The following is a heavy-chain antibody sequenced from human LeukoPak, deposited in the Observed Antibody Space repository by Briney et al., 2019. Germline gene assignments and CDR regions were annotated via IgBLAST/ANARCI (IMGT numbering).Heavy chain of an antibody. CDR2: IWYDGSNK. V-gene: IGHV3-33*01. D-gene: IGHD2-2*02. CDR1: GFTFSSYG. J-gene: IGHJ4*02. Sequence: GGSLRLSCAASGFTFSSYGMHWVRQAPGKGLEGVADIWYDGSNKYYADSVKGRFTLSRDNSKNTLYLQMNSLRAEDTAVYYCARDRYCSSTSCYITIDYWGQGTLVTVSS. CDR3: ARDRYCSSTSCYITIDY.